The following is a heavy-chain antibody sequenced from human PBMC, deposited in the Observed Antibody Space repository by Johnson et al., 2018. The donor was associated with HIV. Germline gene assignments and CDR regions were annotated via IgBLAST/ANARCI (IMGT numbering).Heavy chain of an antibody. CDR1: GFTFDDYG. D-gene: IGHD6-6*01. CDR2: ISGSGGST. J-gene: IGHJ3*02. V-gene: IGHV3-23*04. CDR3: AKGEQLVISRKGHDAFDI. Sequence: VQLVESGGGVVRPGGSLRLSCAASGFTFDDYGMSWVRQAPGKGLEWVSGISGSGGSTYYADSVKGRFTISRDNSKNTLYLQMNSLRVEDTAVYYCAKGEQLVISRKGHDAFDIWGQGTMVTVSS.